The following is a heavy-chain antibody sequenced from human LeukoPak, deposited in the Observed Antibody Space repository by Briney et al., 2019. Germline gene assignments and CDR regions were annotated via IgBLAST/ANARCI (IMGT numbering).Heavy chain of an antibody. CDR3: ARAARITMIVVVTRTSAFDI. J-gene: IGHJ3*02. V-gene: IGHV4-31*03. D-gene: IGHD3-22*01. CDR2: IYYSGST. Sequence: SETLSLTCTVSGGSISSGGYYWSWIRQHPGKGLEWIGYIYYSGSTYYNPSLKSRVTISVDTSKNQFSLKLSSVTAADTAVYYCARAARITMIVVVTRTSAFDIWGQGTMVTVSS. CDR1: GGSISSGGYY.